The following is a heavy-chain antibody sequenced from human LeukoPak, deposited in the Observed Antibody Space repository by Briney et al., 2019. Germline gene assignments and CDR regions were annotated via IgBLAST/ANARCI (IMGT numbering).Heavy chain of an antibody. Sequence: PSETLSLTCTVSGGSIRSYYWSWIRQPPGKGLEWIGDAYYTGSTNYSPSLNSRVTISADTSKNQFSLKLSSVTAADTAVYYCARGVVVAAPRGFAFDFWGQGTMVTVSS. V-gene: IGHV4-59*01. CDR1: GGSIRSYY. D-gene: IGHD2-15*01. CDR3: ARGVVVAAPRGFAFDF. J-gene: IGHJ3*01. CDR2: AYYTGST.